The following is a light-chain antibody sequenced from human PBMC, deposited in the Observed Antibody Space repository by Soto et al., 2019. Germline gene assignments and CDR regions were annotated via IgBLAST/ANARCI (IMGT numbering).Light chain of an antibody. V-gene: IGLV1-44*01. CDR1: SSNIGSNT. J-gene: IGLJ1*01. Sequence: VLTQPPSASGTPGQRVTISCSGSSSNIGSNTVNWSQQFPGTAPKLLIYSNNQRPSGVPDRFSGSKSGTSASLAISGLQSEDEADYYCAAWDDSLNGYYVFGTGTKVTVL. CDR3: AAWDDSLNGYYV. CDR2: SNN.